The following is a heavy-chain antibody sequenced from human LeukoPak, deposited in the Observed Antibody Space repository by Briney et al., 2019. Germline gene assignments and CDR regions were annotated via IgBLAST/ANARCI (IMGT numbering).Heavy chain of an antibody. Sequence: AGGAPRLSCAAPGFTFRRYNMNWGRQAPGKGVGWVSSISNGCSYIYYADSVKGRFTISRDNAKNSLYLQMNSLRAEDTAVYYCARDPYSGSYGNYYYYFMDVWGKGTTVTISS. V-gene: IGHV3-21*01. CDR3: ARDPYSGSYGNYYYYFMDV. CDR1: GFTFRRYN. CDR2: ISNGCSYI. D-gene: IGHD1-26*01. J-gene: IGHJ6*03.